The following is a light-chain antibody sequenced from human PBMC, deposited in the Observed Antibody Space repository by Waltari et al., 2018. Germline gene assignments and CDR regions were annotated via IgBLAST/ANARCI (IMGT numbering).Light chain of an antibody. CDR1: SSDVGGYKY. Sequence: QSALTQPASVSGSPGQSITISCTGTSSDVGGYKYVPWYQQNPGKAPKLKMYGVSNGPSGVPVLFSGSKSGNAASLTITGRRAEAESDYYCTSYPSSNTGVFGGGTKLTVL. V-gene: IGLV2-14*01. CDR3: TSYPSSNTGV. CDR2: GVS. J-gene: IGLJ3*02.